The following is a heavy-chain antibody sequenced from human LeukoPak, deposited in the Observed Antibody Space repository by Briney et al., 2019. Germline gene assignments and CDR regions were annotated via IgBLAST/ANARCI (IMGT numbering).Heavy chain of an antibody. CDR3: ARPISSGSIDY. CDR1: GISFSSYG. Sequence: GRSLRLSCTASGISFSSYGMHWVRQAPGKGLEWVSIIWNDGNTKYYAASVRGRFTISSDIPNNTLYLQMNSLRAEDTAVYYCARPISSGSIDYWGQGTLVIVSS. D-gene: IGHD6-19*01. V-gene: IGHV3-33*01. J-gene: IGHJ4*02. CDR2: IWNDGNTK.